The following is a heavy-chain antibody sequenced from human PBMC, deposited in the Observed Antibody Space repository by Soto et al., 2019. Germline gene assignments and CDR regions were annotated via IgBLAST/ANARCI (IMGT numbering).Heavy chain of an antibody. CDR2: IDWDDDK. CDR1: GFSLSTSGMC. D-gene: IGHD3-10*01. V-gene: IGHV2-70*01. CDR3: ARIRVGSRYYGSGSYSPSRFGMDV. J-gene: IGHJ6*02. Sequence: SGPTLVNPTQTLTLTCTFSGFSLSTSGMCVSWIRQPPGKALEWLALIDWDDDKYYSTSLKTRLTISKDTSKNQVVLTMTNMDPVDTATYYCARIRVGSRYYGSGSYSPSRFGMDVWGQGT.